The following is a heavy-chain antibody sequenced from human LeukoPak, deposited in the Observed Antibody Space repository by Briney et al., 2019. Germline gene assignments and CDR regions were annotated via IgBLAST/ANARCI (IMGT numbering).Heavy chain of an antibody. CDR2: IRYDGSNK. CDR1: GFTFSSYG. V-gene: IGHV3-30*02. D-gene: IGHD2-2*01. CDR3: AKDQVPYCSSTSCYGFDY. J-gene: IGHJ4*02. Sequence: PGGSLRLSCAASGFTFSSYGMHWVRQAPGKGLEWVAFIRYDGSNKYYADSVKGRFTISRDNSKNTLYLQMNSLRAEDTAVYYCAKDQVPYCSSTSCYGFDYWGQGTLVTVSS.